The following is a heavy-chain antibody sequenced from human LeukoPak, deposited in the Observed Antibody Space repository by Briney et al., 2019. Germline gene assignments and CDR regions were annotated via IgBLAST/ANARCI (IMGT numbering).Heavy chain of an antibody. Sequence: SETLSLTCAVYGGSFSGYYWSWIRQPPGKGLEWIGEINHSGSTNYNPSLKSRVTISVDTSKNQFSLKLSSVTAADTAVYYCARVLRYSFGPYYYMDVWGKGATVTVSS. J-gene: IGHJ6*03. CDR1: GGSFSGYY. CDR3: ARVLRYSFGPYYYMDV. V-gene: IGHV4-34*01. D-gene: IGHD3-9*01. CDR2: INHSGST.